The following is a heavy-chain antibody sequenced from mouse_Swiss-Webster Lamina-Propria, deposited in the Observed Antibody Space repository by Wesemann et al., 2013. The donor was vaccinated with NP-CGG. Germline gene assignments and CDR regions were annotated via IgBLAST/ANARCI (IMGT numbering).Heavy chain of an antibody. D-gene: IGHD1-1*01. J-gene: IGHJ4*01. Sequence: DVQLQESGPGLVKPSQSLSLTCTVTGYSITSDYAWNWIRQFPGNKLEWMGYISYSGSTSYNPSLKSRISITRDTSKNQFFLQLNSVTTEDTATYYCARWNYVDYAMDYWGQGTSVTVSS. CDR3: ARWNYVDYAMDY. V-gene: IGHV3-2*02. CDR2: ISYSGST. CDR1: GYSITSDYA.